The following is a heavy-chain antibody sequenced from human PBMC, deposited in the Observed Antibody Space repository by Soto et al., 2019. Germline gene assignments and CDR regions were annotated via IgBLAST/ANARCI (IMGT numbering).Heavy chain of an antibody. D-gene: IGHD3-22*01. Sequence: PGGSLRLSCAASGFTFSNYGMHWVRQAPGKGLEWVAVISYDGSNKYYADSVKGRFTISRDSSKNTLYLQMNSLRAEDTAVYYCAKDIAYYHDSSGPAQYYFYYGMDVWGQGTTVTVSS. J-gene: IGHJ6*02. CDR1: GFTFSNYG. CDR3: AKDIAYYHDSSGPAQYYFYYGMDV. CDR2: ISYDGSNK. V-gene: IGHV3-30*18.